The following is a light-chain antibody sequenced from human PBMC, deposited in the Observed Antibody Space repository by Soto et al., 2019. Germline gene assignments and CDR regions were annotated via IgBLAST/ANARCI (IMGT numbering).Light chain of an antibody. Sequence: QSVLTQAPSASETPGQRVTISCSGGSSNIGRNTVNWYQQLPGTAPKLLIYSNNRRPSGVPDRFSGSKSGTSASLAISGLQSEDEADYYCAAWDDSLPDYVFGTGTKRTVL. CDR1: SSNIGRNT. J-gene: IGLJ1*01. CDR2: SNN. CDR3: AAWDDSLPDYV. V-gene: IGLV1-44*01.